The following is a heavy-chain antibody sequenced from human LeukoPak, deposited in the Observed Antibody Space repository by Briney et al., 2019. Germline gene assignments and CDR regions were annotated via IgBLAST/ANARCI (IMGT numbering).Heavy chain of an antibody. Sequence: GGSLRLSCAASGFTFSSYGMHWFRQAPGKGLEWVAFIRYDGSNKYYADSVKGRFTISRDNSKNTLYLQMNSLRAEDAAVYYCAKDLRSSQVIDYWGQGTLVTVSS. V-gene: IGHV3-30*02. D-gene: IGHD6-13*01. CDR2: IRYDGSNK. J-gene: IGHJ4*02. CDR3: AKDLRSSQVIDY. CDR1: GFTFSSYG.